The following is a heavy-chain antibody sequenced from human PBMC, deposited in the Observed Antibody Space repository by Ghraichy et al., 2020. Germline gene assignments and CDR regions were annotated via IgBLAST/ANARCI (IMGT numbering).Heavy chain of an antibody. CDR1: ENSFTNYW. CDR3: ARRRGCSRTGCYPWSPFDI. J-gene: IGHJ3*02. Sequence: GESLNISCKGSENSFTNYWIGWVRQMPGKGLEWMGIIYPGDSDIRYSPSFQGQVTISADKSISTAYLQWSSLKASDTAMYYCARRRGCSRTGCYPWSPFDIWGQGTMVTVSS. D-gene: IGHD2-2*01. CDR2: IYPGDSDI. V-gene: IGHV5-51*01.